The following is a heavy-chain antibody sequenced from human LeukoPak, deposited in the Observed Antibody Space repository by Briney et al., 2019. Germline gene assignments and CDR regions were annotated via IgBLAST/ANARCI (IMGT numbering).Heavy chain of an antibody. Sequence: GGSLRLSCAASGFTFDDYAMHWVRQAPGKGLEWVSGISWNSGSIGYADSVKGRFTISRDNAKNSLYLQMNSLRAEDTALYYCAKERSYYVDRSTFFDYWGQGTLVTVSS. V-gene: IGHV3-9*01. D-gene: IGHD3-10*01. J-gene: IGHJ4*02. CDR3: AKERSYYVDRSTFFDY. CDR2: ISWNSGSI. CDR1: GFTFDDYA.